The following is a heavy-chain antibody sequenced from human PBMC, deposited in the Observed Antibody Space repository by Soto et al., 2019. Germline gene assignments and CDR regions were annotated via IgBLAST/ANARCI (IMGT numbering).Heavy chain of an antibody. V-gene: IGHV3-30-3*01. CDR1: GFTFSSYA. D-gene: IGHD6-13*01. Sequence: GGSLRPSCAASGFTFSSYAMYWVRQAPGKGLEWVAVISYDGSNKYYADSVKGRFTISRDNSKNTLYLQMNSLRAEDTAVYYCARGIAAAEPYYYYYGMDVWGQGTTVTVSS. CDR3: ARGIAAAEPYYYYYGMDV. CDR2: ISYDGSNK. J-gene: IGHJ6*02.